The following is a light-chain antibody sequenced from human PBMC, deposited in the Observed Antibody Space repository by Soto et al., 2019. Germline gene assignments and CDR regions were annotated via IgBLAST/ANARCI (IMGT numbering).Light chain of an antibody. CDR2: DAS. J-gene: IGKJ1*01. CDR3: LQRSNWPPGT. CDR1: QSVSSY. Sequence: ETGLTQSPATLSWSAGESASRSCPARQSVSSYLAWYQQKPGQAPRLLIYDASNRATGIPARFSGIWSGTDFTLTVGSLEPEDFPVYCCLQRSNWPPGTCGQGTKVDIK. V-gene: IGKV3-11*01.